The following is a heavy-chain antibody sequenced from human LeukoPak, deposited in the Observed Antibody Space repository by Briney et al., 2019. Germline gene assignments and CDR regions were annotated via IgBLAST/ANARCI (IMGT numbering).Heavy chain of an antibody. J-gene: IGHJ4*02. V-gene: IGHV6-1*01. D-gene: IGHD3-10*01. CDR2: TYYRSKWYN. CDR1: GDSVSSNSAA. Sequence: QTLSLTCAISGDSVSSNSAAWDWIWQSPSRGLEWLGRTYYRSKWYNDYAVSVKSRITINPDTSKNQFSLQLNSVTPEDTAVYYCARVGTMVRGVIFFDYWGQGTLVTVSS. CDR3: ARVGTMVRGVIFFDY.